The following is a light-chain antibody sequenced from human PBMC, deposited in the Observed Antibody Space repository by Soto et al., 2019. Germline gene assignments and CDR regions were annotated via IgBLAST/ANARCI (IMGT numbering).Light chain of an antibody. CDR3: QQYGSSPVT. CDR2: GAS. V-gene: IGKV3-20*01. Sequence: EIVLTQSPGTLSLSPGERATLSCRASQSVSSSCLAWYQRKPGQAPRLLIYGASSRATGIPDRFSGSGSGTDFTLSISRLEPEDFAVYYCQQYGSSPVTFGQGTKVEIK. CDR1: QSVSSSC. J-gene: IGKJ1*01.